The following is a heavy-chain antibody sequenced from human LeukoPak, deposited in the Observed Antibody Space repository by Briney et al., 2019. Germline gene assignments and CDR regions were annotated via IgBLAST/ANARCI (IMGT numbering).Heavy chain of an antibody. J-gene: IGHJ6*03. CDR3: ARESFHGYDILTPYYMDV. Sequence: GASVKVSCKASGGTFSSYAISWVRQAPGQGLEWMGGIIPIFGTANYAQKFQGRVTITADESTSTAYMELSSLRSEDTAVYYCARESFHGYDILTPYYMDVWGKGTTVTVSS. D-gene: IGHD3-9*01. V-gene: IGHV1-69*13. CDR2: IIPIFGTA. CDR1: GGTFSSYA.